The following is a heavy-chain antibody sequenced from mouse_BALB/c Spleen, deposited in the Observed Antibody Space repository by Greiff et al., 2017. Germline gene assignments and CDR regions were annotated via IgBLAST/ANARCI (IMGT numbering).Heavy chain of an antibody. CDR3: AKLGQENAMDY. J-gene: IGHJ4*01. Sequence: EVKLQESGPGLVKPSQSLSLTCTVTGYSITSDYAWNWIRQFPGNKLEWMGYISYSGSTSYNPSLKSRISITRDTSKNQFFLQLNSVTTEDTATYYCAKLGQENAMDYWGQGTSVTVSS. CDR1: GYSITSDYA. D-gene: IGHD4-1*01. V-gene: IGHV3-2*02. CDR2: ISYSGST.